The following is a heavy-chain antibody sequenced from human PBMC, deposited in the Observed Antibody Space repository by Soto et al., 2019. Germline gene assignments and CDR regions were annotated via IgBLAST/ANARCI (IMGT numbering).Heavy chain of an antibody. Sequence: QITLRESGPTLVKPTQTLTLTCTFSGFSLSTSGEGVAWIRQPPGKALEWLALIYWDDVRRYSPSLKSRLAITKDTSKNQVVLTLTNMEIVDTATYYCAHDLIVVAPPSKGGTYYYGMDVWGQGTTVTVSS. CDR2: IYWDDVR. CDR3: AHDLIVVAPPSKGGTYYYGMDV. V-gene: IGHV2-5*02. D-gene: IGHD2-21*01. J-gene: IGHJ6*02. CDR1: GFSLSTSGEG.